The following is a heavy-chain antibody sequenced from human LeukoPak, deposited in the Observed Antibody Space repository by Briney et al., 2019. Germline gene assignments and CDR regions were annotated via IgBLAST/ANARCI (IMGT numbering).Heavy chain of an antibody. CDR3: ARTYSSSWDEEGFDP. D-gene: IGHD6-13*01. Sequence: PSETLSLTCTVSGGSISSYYWSWIRQPPGKGLEWIGYIHYSGYTNYNPYLKSRVTISLDTSKNQFSLKVSSVTAADTALYYCARTYSSSWDEEGFDPWGQGALVTVSS. V-gene: IGHV4-59*08. CDR2: IHYSGYT. J-gene: IGHJ5*02. CDR1: GGSISSYY.